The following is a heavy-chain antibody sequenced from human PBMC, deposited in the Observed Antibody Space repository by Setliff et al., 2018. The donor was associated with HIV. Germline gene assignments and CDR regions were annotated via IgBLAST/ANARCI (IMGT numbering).Heavy chain of an antibody. CDR1: GFSINSAYY. CDR2: IYHSGTT. CDR3: ASHEGQTWFDP. Sequence: SETLSLTCAVSGFSINSAYYWAWIRQPPGKGLEWIGSIYHSGTTYYNPSLKSRVAISIDTSKNQFSLKVTSVTAADTAVYYCASHEGQTWFDPGAREPWSPSPQ. J-gene: IGHJ5*02. V-gene: IGHV4-38-2*01.